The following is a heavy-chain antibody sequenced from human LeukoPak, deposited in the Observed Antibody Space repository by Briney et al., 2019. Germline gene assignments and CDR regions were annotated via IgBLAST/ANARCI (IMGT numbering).Heavy chain of an antibody. V-gene: IGHV4-39*01. CDR3: ARRPNYCSGGTCRRVFDP. CDR2: IYYSRTT. D-gene: IGHD2-15*01. Sequence: SETLSLTCTVSSGSMSSRSYYWGWIRQPPGKGLEWIGSIYYSRTTYYNPSLKSRVTMSVGTSKNQFSLKLSSVTAVDTAVYYCARRPNYCSGGTCRRVFDPWGQGTLVTVSS. J-gene: IGHJ5*02. CDR1: SGSMSSRSYY.